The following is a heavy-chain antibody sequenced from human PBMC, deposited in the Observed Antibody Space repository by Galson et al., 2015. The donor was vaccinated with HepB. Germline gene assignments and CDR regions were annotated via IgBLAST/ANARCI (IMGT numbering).Heavy chain of an antibody. Sequence: ETLSLTCTVSGGSISSNYWSWIRQPPGKGLEWIGHIYYSGSTNYNPSLKSRVTISIDTSKNQFSLKLSSVTAADTALYYCARYYYDGSGYQFDYWGQGTLVTVSS. CDR2: IYYSGST. D-gene: IGHD3-22*01. V-gene: IGHV4-59*01. CDR3: ARYYYDGSGYQFDY. CDR1: GGSISSNY. J-gene: IGHJ4*02.